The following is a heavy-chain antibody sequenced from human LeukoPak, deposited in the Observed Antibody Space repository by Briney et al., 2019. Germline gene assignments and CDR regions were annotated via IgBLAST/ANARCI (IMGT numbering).Heavy chain of an antibody. V-gene: IGHV3-11*01. CDR1: GFTFSDYY. J-gene: IGHJ4*02. D-gene: IGHD4-23*01. CDR2: ISSSGSTI. Sequence: GGSLRLSCAASGFTFSDYYMSWIRQAPGKGLEWVSYISSSGSTIYYADSVKGRFTISRDNAKNSLYLQMNSLRAEDTAVYYCAKVPTVVTVYFDYWGQGTLVTVSS. CDR3: AKVPTVVTVYFDY.